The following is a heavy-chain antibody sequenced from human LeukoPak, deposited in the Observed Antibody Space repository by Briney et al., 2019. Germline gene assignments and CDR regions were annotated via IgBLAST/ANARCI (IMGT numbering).Heavy chain of an antibody. CDR2: ITRSSTST. J-gene: IGHJ5*02. Sequence: PGGSLRLSCAASGFTFSSYSMNWVCQAPGKGLEWVSSITRSSTSTYYTDSVRGRFTISRDNAKNSLYLQMNSLRAEDTAVYYCARDNWNDAPGGFDPWGQGTLVTVSS. D-gene: IGHD1-20*01. V-gene: IGHV3-21*01. CDR1: GFTFSSYS. CDR3: ARDNWNDAPGGFDP.